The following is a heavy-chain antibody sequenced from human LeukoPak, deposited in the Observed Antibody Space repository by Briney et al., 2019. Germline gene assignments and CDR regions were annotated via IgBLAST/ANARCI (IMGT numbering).Heavy chain of an antibody. V-gene: IGHV3-23*01. CDR1: GFTFSSYA. Sequence: PGGSLRLSCAASGFTFSSYAMSWVRQAPGKRLEWVSAISGSGGSTYYADSVKGRFTISRDNSKNTLYLQMNSLRAEDTAVYYCANRALYCSSTSCYAGGAFDIWGQGTMVTVSS. CDR3: ANRALYCSSTSCYAGGAFDI. CDR2: ISGSGGST. J-gene: IGHJ3*02. D-gene: IGHD2-2*01.